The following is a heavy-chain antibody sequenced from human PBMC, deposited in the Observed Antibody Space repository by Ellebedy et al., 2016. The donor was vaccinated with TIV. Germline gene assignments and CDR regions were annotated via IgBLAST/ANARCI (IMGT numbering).Heavy chain of an antibody. CDR1: GFTFSGSA. CDR2: IRSKTNSYAT. CDR3: TTGRSDYYHYYGMDV. Sequence: GESLKISXAASGFTFSGSAMHWVRQASGKGLEWVGRIRSKTNSYATAYAASVKGRFTISRDDSKNTAYLQMNSLKTEDTAVYYCTTGRSDYYHYYGMDVWGQGTTVTVSS. V-gene: IGHV3-73*01. J-gene: IGHJ6*02.